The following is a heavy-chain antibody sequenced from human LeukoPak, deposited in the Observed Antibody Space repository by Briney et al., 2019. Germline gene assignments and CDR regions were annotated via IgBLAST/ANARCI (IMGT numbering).Heavy chain of an antibody. D-gene: IGHD6-13*01. V-gene: IGHV3-7*01. J-gene: IGHJ4*02. CDR1: GFTFSSYW. CDR3: ARGQQLVPGRLDYFDY. CDR2: IKKDGSEK. Sequence: GGSLRLSCAASGFTFSSYWMSWVRQAPGKGLEWVANIKKDGSEKYYVDSVKGRFTISRDNAKTSLYLQMNSLRAEDTAVYYCARGQQLVPGRLDYFDYWGQGTLVTVSS.